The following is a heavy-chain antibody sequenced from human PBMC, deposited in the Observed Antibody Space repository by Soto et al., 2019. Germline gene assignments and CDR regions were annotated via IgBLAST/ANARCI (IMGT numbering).Heavy chain of an antibody. CDR1: GGTFSSYA. CDR2: IIPIFGTA. D-gene: IGHD2-2*02. CDR3: AREGGVVVPAAIRTFNWFDP. V-gene: IGHV1-69*01. Sequence: QVQLVQSGAEVQKPGSSVKVSCKASGGTFSSYAISWVRQAPGQGLEWMGGIIPIFGTANYAQKFQGRVTITADESTSTAYMELSSLRSEDTAVYYCAREGGVVVPAAIRTFNWFDPWGQGTLVTVSS. J-gene: IGHJ5*02.